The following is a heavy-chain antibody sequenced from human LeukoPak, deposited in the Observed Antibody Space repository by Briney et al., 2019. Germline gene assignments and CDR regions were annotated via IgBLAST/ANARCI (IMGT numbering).Heavy chain of an antibody. Sequence: GGSLRLSCAASGFTVSSNYMSWVRQAPGKGLEWVSVIYSGGDTYYAESVKGRFTISRDTSKNPLYLQLNSLRAEDTAVYYCAREDCTGGSRYLGYWGQGTLVTVST. J-gene: IGHJ4*02. CDR3: AREDCTGGSRYLGY. D-gene: IGHD2-15*01. CDR1: GFTVSSNY. CDR2: IYSGGDT. V-gene: IGHV3-53*01.